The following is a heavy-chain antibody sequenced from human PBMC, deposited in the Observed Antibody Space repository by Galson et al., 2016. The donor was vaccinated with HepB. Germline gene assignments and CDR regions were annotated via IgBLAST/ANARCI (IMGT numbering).Heavy chain of an antibody. V-gene: IGHV3-66*01. CDR2: IYSGGDT. D-gene: IGHD3-9*01. CDR1: GLTVYNNY. CDR3: ARAPPSVATGTWA. J-gene: IGHJ5*02. Sequence: SLRLSCAASGLTVYNNYMSWVRQAPGKGLECISLIYSGGDTVYADSVKSRFTISRDHSKNTVYLQMNSLRVEDTAVYYCARAPPSVATGTWAWGQGTQVTVSS.